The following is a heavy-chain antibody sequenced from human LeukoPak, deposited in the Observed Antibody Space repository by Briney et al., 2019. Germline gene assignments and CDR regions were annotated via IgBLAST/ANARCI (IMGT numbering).Heavy chain of an antibody. CDR2: INHSGST. D-gene: IGHD3-3*01. CDR1: GGSFSGFY. J-gene: IGHJ6*02. CDR3: ARQDYDFWSGYYYYGMDV. Sequence: SETLSLTCAVYGGSFSGFYWSRIRQPPGKGLEWIGEINHSGSTNYNPSLKSRVTISVDTSKNQFSLKLSSVTAADTAVYYCARQDYDFWSGYYYYGMDVWGQGTTVTVSS. V-gene: IGHV4-34*01.